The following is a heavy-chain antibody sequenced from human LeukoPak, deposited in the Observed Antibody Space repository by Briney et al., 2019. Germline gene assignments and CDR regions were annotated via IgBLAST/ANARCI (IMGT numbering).Heavy chain of an antibody. CDR3: APVKTTGGSYYFDY. V-gene: IGHV1-24*01. CDR1: GYTLTELS. Sequence: ASVKVSCKVSGYTLTELSMHWVRQAPGKGLEWVGGFDPEDGETIYAQKFQGRVTMTEDTSTDTAYMELSSLRSEDTAVYYCAPVKTTGGSYYFDYWGQGTLVTVSS. D-gene: IGHD7-27*01. CDR2: FDPEDGET. J-gene: IGHJ4*02.